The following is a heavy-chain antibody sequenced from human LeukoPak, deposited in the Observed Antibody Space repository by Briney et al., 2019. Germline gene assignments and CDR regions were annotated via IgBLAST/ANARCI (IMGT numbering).Heavy chain of an antibody. D-gene: IGHD2-15*01. J-gene: IGHJ1*01. CDR2: IYSGGST. CDR3: AREDGFCSGGSCYQH. CDR1: GFTFSSYS. Sequence: GGSLRLSCAASGFTFSSYSMNWVRQAPGKGLEWVSVIYSGGSTYYADSVKGRFTISRHNSKNTLYLQMNSLRAEDTAFYYCAREDGFCSGGSCYQHWGQGTLVTVSS. V-gene: IGHV3-53*01.